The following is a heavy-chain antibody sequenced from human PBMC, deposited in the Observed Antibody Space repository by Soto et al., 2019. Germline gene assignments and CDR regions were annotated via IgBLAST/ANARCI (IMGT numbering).Heavy chain of an antibody. CDR2: TSSSGDAT. V-gene: IGHV3-23*01. J-gene: IGHJ6*02. CDR3: AKNGDFWSWGMDV. D-gene: IGHD3-3*01. CDR1: GFTFSTYA. Sequence: SLRLSCAASGFTFSTYAMTWVRQAPGKGLEWVSITSSSGDATYYVDSVKGRFTISRDNSRNTLNLQMNSLRAEDTAVYYCAKNGDFWSWGMDVWGQGTTVTVSS.